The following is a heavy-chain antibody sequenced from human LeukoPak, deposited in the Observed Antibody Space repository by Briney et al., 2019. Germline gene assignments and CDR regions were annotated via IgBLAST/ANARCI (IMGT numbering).Heavy chain of an antibody. CDR2: IYTSGST. CDR1: GGSISSGSYY. J-gene: IGHJ5*02. Sequence: PSQTLSLTCTVSGGSISSGSYYWSWIRQPAGKGLEWIGRIYTSGSTNYNPSLKSRVTISVDTSKNQFSLKLSSVTAADTAVYYCARISAPSEYSSSAEIWFDPWGQGTLVTVSS. V-gene: IGHV4-61*02. CDR3: ARISAPSEYSSSAEIWFDP. D-gene: IGHD6-6*01.